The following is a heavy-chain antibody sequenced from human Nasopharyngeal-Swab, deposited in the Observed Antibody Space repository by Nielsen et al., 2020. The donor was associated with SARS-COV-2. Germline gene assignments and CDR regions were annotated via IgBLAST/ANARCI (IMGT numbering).Heavy chain of an antibody. CDR1: GFSFSDYY. J-gene: IGHJ6*02. CDR2: FRVSRSYT. CDR3: ARDRYVISSTSRTGMAI. V-gene: IGHV3-11*05. D-gene: IGHD2/OR15-2a*01. Sequence: GESLKIPCAASGFSFSDYYMSWIRQTPGKGLEWISTFRVSRSYTNYADSVKGRFNISRDHAQKSLYLHMQILRADETAVYYCARDRYVISSTSRTGMAIWGQGTTVTVSS.